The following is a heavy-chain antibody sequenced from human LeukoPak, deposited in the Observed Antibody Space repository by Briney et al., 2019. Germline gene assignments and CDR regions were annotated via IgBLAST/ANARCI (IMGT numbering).Heavy chain of an antibody. CDR1: GCTVRSYY. Sequence: SETLSLTCTVSGCTVRSYYWSWIRQPAGKGLEWIGRIYTGGITTYSPSLKSRVTMSIDTSKNQFSLKLNSVTAADTAVYYCARDKSIAVAASRFDYWGQGALVTVSS. CDR2: IYTGGIT. D-gene: IGHD6-19*01. J-gene: IGHJ4*02. CDR3: ARDKSIAVAASRFDY. V-gene: IGHV4-4*07.